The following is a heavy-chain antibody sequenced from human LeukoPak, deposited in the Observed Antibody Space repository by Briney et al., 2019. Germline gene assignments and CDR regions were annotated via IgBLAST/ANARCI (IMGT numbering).Heavy chain of an antibody. J-gene: IGHJ4*02. CDR3: ARGGFWSGYYRLDY. V-gene: IGHV4-59*01. Sequence: PSETLSLTCTVSGGSISSYYWSWIRQPPGKGLEWIGYIYYSGSTNYNPSLKSRVTISVDTSKNQFSLKLSSVTAADTAVYYCARGGFWSGYYRLDYWGQGTLVTVSS. CDR1: GGSISSYY. D-gene: IGHD3-3*01. CDR2: IYYSGST.